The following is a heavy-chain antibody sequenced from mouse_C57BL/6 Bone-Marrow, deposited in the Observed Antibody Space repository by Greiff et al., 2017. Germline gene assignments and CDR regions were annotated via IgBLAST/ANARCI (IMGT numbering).Heavy chain of an antibody. D-gene: IGHD4-1*01. CDR3: ASNWDVHFDY. CDR2: INPNNGGT. V-gene: IGHV1-26*01. CDR1: GYTFTDYY. Sequence: EVQLQQSGPELVKPGASVKISCKASGYTFTDYYMNWVKQSHGKSLEWIGDINPNNGGTSYNQKFKGKATLTVDKSSSTAYMELRSLTSEDSAVYYCASNWDVHFDYWGQGTTLTVSS. J-gene: IGHJ2*01.